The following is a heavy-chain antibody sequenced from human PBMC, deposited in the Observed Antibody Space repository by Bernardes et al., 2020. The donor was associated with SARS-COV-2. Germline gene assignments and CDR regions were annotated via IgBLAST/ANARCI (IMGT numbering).Heavy chain of an antibody. Sequence: GGSLRLSRAASGFTLSSHWVHWVRQGPGKGLEWVSRVNIDGTITNYADSVKGRFTISRDRDAVFLQMNSLTTDDTSVYYCARAGEYRFDLWGRGTLVTVSS. CDR1: GFTLSSHW. CDR3: ARAGEYRFDL. CDR2: VNIDGTIT. V-gene: IGHV3-74*01. J-gene: IGHJ2*01. D-gene: IGHD3-16*02.